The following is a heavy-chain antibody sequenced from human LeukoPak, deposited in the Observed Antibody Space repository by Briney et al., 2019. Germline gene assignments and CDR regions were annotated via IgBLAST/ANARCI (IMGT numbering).Heavy chain of an antibody. J-gene: IGHJ4*02. CDR1: GGSINSYY. V-gene: IGHV4-59*01. D-gene: IGHD5-18*01. CDR3: ARSDTAMVYYFDY. Sequence: SETLSLTCTVSGGSINSYYWSWIRQPPGKGLEWIGYIYYSGRTNYNPSLKSRVTISVNTSKNQFSLKLSSVTAADTAVYYCARSDTAMVYYFDYWGQGTLVTVSS. CDR2: IYYSGRT.